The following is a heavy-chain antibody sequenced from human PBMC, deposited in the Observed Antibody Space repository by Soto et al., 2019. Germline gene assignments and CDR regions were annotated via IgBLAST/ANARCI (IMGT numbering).Heavy chain of an antibody. CDR1: GGTFSSYA. J-gene: IGHJ4*02. CDR3: ARGSIAARPALYYFEY. CDR2: IIPIFGTA. Sequence: QVQLVQSGAEVKKPGSSVKVSCKASGGTFSSYAISWVRQAPGQGLEWMGGIIPIFGTANYAQKFQGRVTITADESTSTAYMERSSLRSEDTAVYYCARGSIAARPALYYFEYWGQGTLVTVSS. D-gene: IGHD6-6*01. V-gene: IGHV1-69*01.